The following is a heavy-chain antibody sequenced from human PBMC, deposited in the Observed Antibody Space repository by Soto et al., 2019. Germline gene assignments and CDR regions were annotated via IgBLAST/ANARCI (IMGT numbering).Heavy chain of an antibody. D-gene: IGHD3-3*01. V-gene: IGHV4-39*01. CDR3: ARINTIFGVVLYYYYGMDV. CDR1: GGSISSSSYY. J-gene: IGHJ6*02. CDR2: IYYSGST. Sequence: SETLSLTCPVSGGSISSSSYYWGWIRQPPGKGLEWIGSIYYSGSTYYNPSLKSRVTISVDTSKNQFSLKLSSVTAADTAVYYCARINTIFGVVLYYYYGMDVWGQGTTVTVSS.